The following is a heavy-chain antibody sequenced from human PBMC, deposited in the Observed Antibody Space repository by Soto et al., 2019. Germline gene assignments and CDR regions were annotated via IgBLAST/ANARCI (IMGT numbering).Heavy chain of an antibody. CDR1: GDSVSSNSAA. D-gene: IGHD2-15*01. CDR2: TYYRSKWYN. V-gene: IGHV6-1*01. J-gene: IGHJ6*02. Sequence: PSQTLSLTCAISGDSVSSNSAAWNWIRQSPSRGLEWLGRTYYRSKWYNDYAVSVKSRITINPDTSKNQFSLQLNPVTPEDTAVYYCARDRKKGYCSGGSCKDYYYYYYGMDVWGQGTTVTVS. CDR3: ARDRKKGYCSGGSCKDYYYYYYGMDV.